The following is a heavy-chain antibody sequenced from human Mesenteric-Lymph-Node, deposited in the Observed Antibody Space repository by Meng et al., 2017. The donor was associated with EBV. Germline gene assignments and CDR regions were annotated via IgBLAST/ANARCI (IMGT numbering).Heavy chain of an antibody. CDR1: GYTFNTYA. J-gene: IGHJ4*02. Sequence: QMQLVQSGSELKKPGASVKVSCKASGYTFNTYAMNWVRQAPGQGLEWMGWINTDTGFSTYAQGFTGRFVFSLDTSVSTAYLQISSLKAEETAVYYCARGLAYGEYGVDYWGQGTLVTVSS. CDR2: INTDTGFS. V-gene: IGHV7-4-1*02. D-gene: IGHD4-17*01. CDR3: ARGLAYGEYGVDY.